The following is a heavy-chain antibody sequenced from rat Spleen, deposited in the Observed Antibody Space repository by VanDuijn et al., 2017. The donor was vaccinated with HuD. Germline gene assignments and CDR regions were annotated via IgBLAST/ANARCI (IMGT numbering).Heavy chain of an antibody. Sequence: EVQLVESGGGLVQPGGSLKLSCAASGFIFNSYYMVWVRQAPGQGLEWIASITNTGDNTYYQDSVKGRFTVSRDNAKSTLYLQMNGLRSEDSATYYCTGGGIPWYLDFWGPGTMVTVSS. CDR3: TGGGIPWYLDF. D-gene: IGHD2-2*01. CDR1: GFIFNSYY. J-gene: IGHJ1*01. V-gene: IGHV5-31*01. CDR2: ITNTGDNT.